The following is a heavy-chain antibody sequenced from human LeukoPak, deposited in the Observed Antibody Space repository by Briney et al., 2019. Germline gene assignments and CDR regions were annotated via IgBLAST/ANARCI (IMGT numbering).Heavy chain of an antibody. Sequence: PSETLSLTCTVSGGFISSYYWSWIRQPPGKGLEWIGYIYYSGSTNYNPSLKSRVTISVDTSKNQFSLKLSSVTAADTAVYYCAAGGRSYGVFDYWGQGTLVTVSS. CDR3: AAGGRSYGVFDY. CDR2: IYYSGST. D-gene: IGHD5-18*01. V-gene: IGHV4-59*01. CDR1: GGFISSYY. J-gene: IGHJ4*02.